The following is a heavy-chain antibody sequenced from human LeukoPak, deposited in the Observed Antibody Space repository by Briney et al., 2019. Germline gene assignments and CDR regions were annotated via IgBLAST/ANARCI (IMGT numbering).Heavy chain of an antibody. V-gene: IGHV4-39*01. J-gene: IGHJ3*02. D-gene: IGHD3-22*01. CDR1: GGSISSSSYY. Sequence: SETLSLTCTVSGGSISSSSYYWGWIRQPPGKGLEWIGSIYYSGSTYYNPSLKSRVTISVDTSKSQFSLKLSSVTAADTAVYYCARHAHDSSGHYYGDAFDIWGQGTMVTVSS. CDR2: IYYSGST. CDR3: ARHAHDSSGHYYGDAFDI.